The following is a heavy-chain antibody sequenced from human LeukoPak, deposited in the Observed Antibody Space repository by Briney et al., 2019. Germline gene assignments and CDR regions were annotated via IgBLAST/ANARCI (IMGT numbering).Heavy chain of an antibody. Sequence: GASVKVSCKASGYTFTGYYMHWVRQAPGQGLEWMGWINPNSGGTNYAQKFQGRVTMTRDTSISTAYMELSRLRSDDTAVYYCARSRTGSSFLFDYWGQGTLVTVSS. J-gene: IGHJ4*02. D-gene: IGHD3/OR15-3a*01. CDR2: INPNSGGT. CDR3: ARSRTGSSFLFDY. V-gene: IGHV1-2*02. CDR1: GYTFTGYY.